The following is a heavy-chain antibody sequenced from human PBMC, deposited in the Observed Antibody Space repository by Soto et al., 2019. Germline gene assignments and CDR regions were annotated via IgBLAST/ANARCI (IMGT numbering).Heavy chain of an antibody. J-gene: IGHJ6*03. D-gene: IGHD3-3*01. CDR2: IYYSGST. V-gene: IGHV4-59*01. CDR1: GGSISSYY. CDR3: ARVTIFGVVPYYMEV. Sequence: SETLSLTCTVSGGSISSYYWSWIRQPPGKGLEWIGYIYYSGSTNYNPSLKSRVTISVDTSKNQFSLKLSSVTAADTAVYYCARVTIFGVVPYYMEVWGKGTTVTVS.